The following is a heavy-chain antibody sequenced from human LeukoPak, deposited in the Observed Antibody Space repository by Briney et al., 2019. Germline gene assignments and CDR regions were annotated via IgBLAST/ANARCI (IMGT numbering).Heavy chain of an antibody. CDR2: MNPNSGNT. CDR1: GYTFTSYD. Sequence: AASVKVSCEASGYTFTSYDINWVRQATGQGLEWMGWMNPNSGNTGYAQKFQGRVTMTRNTSISTAYMELSSLRSEDTAVYYCARRTKRFLEWLPEYYFDYWGQGTLVTVSS. D-gene: IGHD3-3*01. J-gene: IGHJ4*02. V-gene: IGHV1-8*01. CDR3: ARRTKRFLEWLPEYYFDY.